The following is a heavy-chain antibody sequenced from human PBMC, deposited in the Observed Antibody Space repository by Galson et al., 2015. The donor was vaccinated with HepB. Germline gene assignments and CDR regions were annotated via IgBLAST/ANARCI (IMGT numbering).Heavy chain of an antibody. D-gene: IGHD3-10*01. CDR1: GFTFSDYA. J-gene: IGHJ4*02. CDR2: ISGRGGRP. CDR3: ARRVLLDY. Sequence: SLRLSCAASGFTFSDYAMSWVRQAPGKGLHWVSTISGRGGRPYYADSVKGRFSISRDNSKNILYLQMNSLRADDTAVYYCARRVLLDYWGQGSLVTVSS. V-gene: IGHV3-23*01.